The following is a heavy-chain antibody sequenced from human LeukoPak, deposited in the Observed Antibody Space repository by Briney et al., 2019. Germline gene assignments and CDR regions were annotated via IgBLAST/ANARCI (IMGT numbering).Heavy chain of an antibody. CDR2: IYTRGST. Sequence: SETLSLTCTVSGASISSYYWSWIRQPAGKGLEGIGRIYTRGSTNYNPSLRSRGAMTVDTSNNQFSMKLSSVTAADNAVYYCARETMTVQQSCFDPWGQGTLVTVSS. D-gene: IGHD1/OR15-1a*01. J-gene: IGHJ5*02. CDR1: GASISSYY. V-gene: IGHV4-4*07. CDR3: ARETMTVQQSCFDP.